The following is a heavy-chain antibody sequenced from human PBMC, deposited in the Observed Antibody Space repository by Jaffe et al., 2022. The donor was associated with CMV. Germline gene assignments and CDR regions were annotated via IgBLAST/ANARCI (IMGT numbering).Heavy chain of an antibody. J-gene: IGHJ5*02. Sequence: QVQLQQWGAGLLKPSETLSLTCAVYGGSFSGYYWSWIRQPPGKGLEWIGEINHSGSTNYNPSLKSRVTISVDTSKNQFSLKLSSVTAADTAVYYCARRQLWLPFDPWGQGTLVTVSS. D-gene: IGHD5-18*01. CDR3: ARRQLWLPFDP. CDR2: INHSGST. CDR1: GGSFSGYY. V-gene: IGHV4-34*01.